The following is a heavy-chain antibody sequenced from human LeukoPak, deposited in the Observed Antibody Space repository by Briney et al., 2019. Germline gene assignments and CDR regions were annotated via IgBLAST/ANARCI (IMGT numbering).Heavy chain of an antibody. CDR2: FTAGGSGT. D-gene: IGHD2-15*01. CDR3: ARGGGLQRRYFEY. CDR1: GFTFSSYA. V-gene: IGHV3-23*01. J-gene: IGHJ4*02. Sequence: GGSLRLSCAASGFTFSSYAMHWVRQAPGKGLEWVSSFTAGGSGTYNTDSVEGRFTISRDISKNTLYMQMNSLRAEDTAVYYCARGGGLQRRYFEYWGQGTLLTVSS.